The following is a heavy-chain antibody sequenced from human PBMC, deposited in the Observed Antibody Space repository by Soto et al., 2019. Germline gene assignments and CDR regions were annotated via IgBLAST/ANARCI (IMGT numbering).Heavy chain of an antibody. J-gene: IGHJ4*02. Sequence: QVQLVQSGAEVKKPGASVKVSCKTSGYTFTSYGISWVRQAPGQGLEWMGWISSYNGNTNYAQKVQGRVTMTTDTSTSTAYMELTSLRYDDTAVYYFAIYYYGSGRPDYWGLGTLVPVSS. D-gene: IGHD3-10*01. CDR3: AIYYYGSGRPDY. CDR2: ISSYNGNT. CDR1: GYTFTSYG. V-gene: IGHV1-18*01.